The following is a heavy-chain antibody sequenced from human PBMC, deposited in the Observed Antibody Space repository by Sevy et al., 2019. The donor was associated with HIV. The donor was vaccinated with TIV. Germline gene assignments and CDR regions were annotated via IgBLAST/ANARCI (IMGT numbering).Heavy chain of an antibody. V-gene: IGHV3-30-3*01. Sequence: GGSLRLSCAASGFALSNYYAMHWLRQAPGKGLEWVALISYDGSDKYYADSVKGRFTISRDNFKNTLYLQMNSLTTEDTAVYYCARPRANYVDHYFFYAMDVWGQGTTVTVSS. J-gene: IGHJ6*02. CDR2: ISYDGSDK. CDR3: ARPRANYVDHYFFYAMDV. CDR1: GFALSNYYA. D-gene: IGHD4-17*01.